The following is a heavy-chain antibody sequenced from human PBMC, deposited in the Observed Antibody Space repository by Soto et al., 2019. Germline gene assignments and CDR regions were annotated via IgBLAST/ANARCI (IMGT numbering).Heavy chain of an antibody. V-gene: IGHV1-69*12. CDR3: AKTAAAGTRGCYYYGMDG. D-gene: IGHD6-13*01. CDR1: GGTFSSYA. Sequence: QVQLVHSGAEVKKPGSSVKVSCKASGGTFSSYAISWVRQAPGQGLEWMGGSIPIFGTANYEQKFQGRVRITADESTSTAYMGRSSLGFENTTVYYCAKTAAAGTRGCYYYGMDGWGQGTTVIVSS. CDR2: SIPIFGTA. J-gene: IGHJ6*02.